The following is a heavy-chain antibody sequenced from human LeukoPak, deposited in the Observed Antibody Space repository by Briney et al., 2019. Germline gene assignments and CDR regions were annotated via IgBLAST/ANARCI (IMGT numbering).Heavy chain of an antibody. CDR2: IYSGGST. V-gene: IGHV3-66*02. Sequence: GGSLRLSCAASGLTVSSNYMSWDRQAPGKGLEWVSVIYSGGSTYYADSVKGRFTISRDNSKNTLYLQMNSLRAEDTAVYYCARGRYDTIFGVVINYYYYGMDVWGQGTTVTVSS. D-gene: IGHD3-3*01. J-gene: IGHJ6*02. CDR3: ARGRYDTIFGVVINYYYYGMDV. CDR1: GLTVSSNY.